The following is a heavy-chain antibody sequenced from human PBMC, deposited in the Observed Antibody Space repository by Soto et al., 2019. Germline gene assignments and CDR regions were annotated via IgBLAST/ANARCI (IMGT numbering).Heavy chain of an antibody. V-gene: IGHV3-23*01. CDR1: GFTFSSYW. Sequence: GGSLRLSCAASGFTFSSYWMSWVRQAPGKGLEWVSAISGSGESKYDADSVKGRFTISRDNSKNTLYLEMNSLRPEDTAMYYCAKTSGVIVVVTSFDHWGQGTLVTVSS. J-gene: IGHJ4*02. D-gene: IGHD3-22*01. CDR3: AKTSGVIVVVTSFDH. CDR2: ISGSGESK.